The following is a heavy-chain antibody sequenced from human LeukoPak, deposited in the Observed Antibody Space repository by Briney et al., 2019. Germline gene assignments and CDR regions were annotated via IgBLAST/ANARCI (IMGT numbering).Heavy chain of an antibody. Sequence: SETLSLTCAVSGYSISSGYYWGWIRQPPGKGLEWIGSIYHSGSTYYNPSLKSRVTISVDTSKNQFSLKLSSVTAADTAVYYCARASNVDIVAADWGQGTLVAASS. CDR1: GYSISSGYY. V-gene: IGHV4-38-2*01. CDR2: IYHSGST. CDR3: ARASNVDIVAAD. J-gene: IGHJ4*02. D-gene: IGHD5-12*01.